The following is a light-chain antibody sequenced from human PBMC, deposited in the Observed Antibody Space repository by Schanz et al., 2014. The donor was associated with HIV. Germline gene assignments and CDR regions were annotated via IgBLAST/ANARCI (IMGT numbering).Light chain of an antibody. CDR2: DVT. Sequence: QSALTQPASVSGSPGQSITISCTGTSSDIGGYDVVSWYQQHPDKAPKLIIYDVTTRPSGISYRFSGSKSGNTASLTISGLQAEDEADYYCGSCSPTNTCTFGGGTKLTVL. CDR1: SSDIGGYDV. J-gene: IGLJ3*02. V-gene: IGLV2-14*03. CDR3: GSCSPTNTCT.